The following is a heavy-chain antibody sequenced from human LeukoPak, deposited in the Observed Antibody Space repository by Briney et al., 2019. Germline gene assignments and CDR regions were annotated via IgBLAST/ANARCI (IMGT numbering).Heavy chain of an antibody. CDR1: GFTFSTYA. D-gene: IGHD3-16*01. J-gene: IGHJ4*02. V-gene: IGHV3-23*01. CDR2: ISGSGGST. Sequence: SGGSLRLSCAASGFTFSTYAMSWVRQAPGKGLEWVSGISGSGGSTYYADSVKGRFTISRDNSQNTLYLQMNSLRSEDTAVYYCAIFKRGGSVVLYYFDYWGQGTLVTVSS. CDR3: AIFKRGGSVVLYYFDY.